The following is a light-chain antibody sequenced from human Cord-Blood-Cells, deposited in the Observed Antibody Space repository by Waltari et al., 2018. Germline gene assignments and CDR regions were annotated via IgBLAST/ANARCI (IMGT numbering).Light chain of an antibody. Sequence: SYVLTQPPSVSVAPGKTARITCGGNNIGSKSVHWYQQKSGQAPVLVVYDDSDRPSGIPERFAGSSSGNTATLTISRVEAGDEADYYCQVWDSSSDHVVFGGGTKLTVL. J-gene: IGLJ2*01. V-gene: IGLV3-21*03. CDR2: DDS. CDR3: QVWDSSSDHVV. CDR1: NIGSKS.